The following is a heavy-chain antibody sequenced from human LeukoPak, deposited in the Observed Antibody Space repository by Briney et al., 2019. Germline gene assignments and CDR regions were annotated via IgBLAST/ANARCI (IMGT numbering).Heavy chain of an antibody. J-gene: IGHJ5*02. V-gene: IGHV3-48*01. Sequence: PGGSLRLSCAAFGFSISYYSMNWVRQAPGKGLEWVSYISSSSSNIYYADSVKGRFTISRDNAKNSLYLQVNSLRAEDTAVYYCARGLRFLEDRGRPWGQGTLVTVSS. D-gene: IGHD3-3*01. CDR1: GFSISYYS. CDR3: ARGLRFLEDRGRP. CDR2: ISSSSSNI.